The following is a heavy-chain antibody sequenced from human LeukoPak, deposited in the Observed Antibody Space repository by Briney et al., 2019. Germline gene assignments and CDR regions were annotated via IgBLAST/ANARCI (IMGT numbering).Heavy chain of an antibody. D-gene: IGHD3-22*01. CDR1: GGSFSGYY. Sequence: KPSETLSLTCAVYGGSFSGYYWSWIRQPPGKGLEWIGEINHSGSTSYNPSLKSRVTISVDTSKNQFSLKLSSVTAADTAVYYCARTDYYDSSGYPYWGQGTLVTLSS. J-gene: IGHJ4*02. CDR2: INHSGST. CDR3: ARTDYYDSSGYPY. V-gene: IGHV4-34*01.